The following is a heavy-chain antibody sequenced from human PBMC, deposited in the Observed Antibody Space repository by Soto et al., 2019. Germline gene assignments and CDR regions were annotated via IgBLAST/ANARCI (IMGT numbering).Heavy chain of an antibody. J-gene: IGHJ6*02. CDR2: IYHSGST. D-gene: IGHD3-22*01. CDR1: GGSISSSNW. Sequence: PSETLSLTCAVSGGSISSSNWWSWVRQPPGKGLEWIGEIYHSGSTNYNPSLKSRVTISVDKSKNQFSLKLSSVTAADTAVYYCARGYYDSSGYYSPGDYYGMDVWGQGTTVTVSS. V-gene: IGHV4-4*02. CDR3: ARGYYDSSGYYSPGDYYGMDV.